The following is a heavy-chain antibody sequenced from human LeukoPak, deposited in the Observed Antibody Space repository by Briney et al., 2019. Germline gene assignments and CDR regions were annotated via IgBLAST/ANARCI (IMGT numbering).Heavy chain of an antibody. V-gene: IGHV3-30-3*01. J-gene: IGHJ2*01. CDR2: ISYDGRNT. CDR1: GFTFSIYA. Sequence: GGSLRLSCTASGFTFSIYAMPWVRQAPGKGLEWVAVISYDGRNTFYTDSVKGRFTISRDNSKNTLYLQMNSLGPEDTAVYYCARDSGGGTGWYFDLWGRGTLVTASS. D-gene: IGHD3-10*01. CDR3: ARDSGGGTGWYFDL.